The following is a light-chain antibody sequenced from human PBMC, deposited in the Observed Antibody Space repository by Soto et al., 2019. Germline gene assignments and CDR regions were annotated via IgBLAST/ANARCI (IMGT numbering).Light chain of an antibody. V-gene: IGLV1-40*01. Sequence: QPVLTQPPSVSGAPGQRVTISCTGSSSNIGAGYDVHWYQQLPGTAPKLLIYGNSNRPSGVPDRFSGSKSGTSAALAITGLQAEDEADYLCQTYDTSLSVVVFGGGTKLTVL. CDR1: SSNIGAGYD. CDR3: QTYDTSLSVVV. CDR2: GNS. J-gene: IGLJ2*01.